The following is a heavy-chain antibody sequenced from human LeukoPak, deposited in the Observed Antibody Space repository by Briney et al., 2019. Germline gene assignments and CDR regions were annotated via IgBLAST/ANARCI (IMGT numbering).Heavy chain of an antibody. CDR2: IAEDGSNE. CDR3: AKDRETTSSGTFDY. J-gene: IGHJ4*02. D-gene: IGHD1-1*01. V-gene: IGHV3-30*18. CDR1: GFTFSSYG. Sequence: PGRSLRLSCAASGFTFSSYGMHCVRQAPGKGLEWVAFIAEDGSNEKYTDSVKGRFTISRDNSNNTLNLRMNSLRAEDTGVYYCAKDRETTSSGTFDYWGQGTLVTVSS.